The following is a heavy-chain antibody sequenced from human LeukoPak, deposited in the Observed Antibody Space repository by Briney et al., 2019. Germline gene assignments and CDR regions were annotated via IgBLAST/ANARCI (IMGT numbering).Heavy chain of an antibody. Sequence: GRSLRLSCAASGFTFSSYAMHWVRQAPGKGLEWVAVISYDGSNKYYADSVKGRFTISRDNPKNTLYLQMNSLRAEDTAVYYCARVPYGDWRFDYWGQGTLVTVSS. CDR2: ISYDGSNK. CDR3: ARVPYGDWRFDY. V-gene: IGHV3-30-3*01. J-gene: IGHJ4*02. CDR1: GFTFSSYA. D-gene: IGHD4-17*01.